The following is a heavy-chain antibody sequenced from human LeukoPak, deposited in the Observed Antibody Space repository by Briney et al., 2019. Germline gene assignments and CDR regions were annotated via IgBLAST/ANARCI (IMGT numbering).Heavy chain of an antibody. CDR1: GGSISSSSYY. D-gene: IGHD6-19*01. V-gene: IGHV4-39*01. CDR2: IYYSGST. Sequence: PSETLSLTCTVSGGSISSSSYYWGWIRQSPGKGLEWIGSIYYSGSTYYNPSLKSRVTISVDTSKNQFSLKLSSATAADTAVYYCAVMAGSHYYGMDVWGQGTTVTVSS. CDR3: AVMAGSHYYGMDV. J-gene: IGHJ6*02.